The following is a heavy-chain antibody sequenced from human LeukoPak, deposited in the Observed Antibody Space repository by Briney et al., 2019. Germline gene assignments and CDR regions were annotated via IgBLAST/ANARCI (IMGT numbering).Heavy chain of an antibody. Sequence: GGSLRLSCAASGFTFSTYSMNWVRQAPGKGLEWVSSISGSSSYTFYADSVRGRFTISRDNANNSLYLQMNSLRAEDTAVYYCARGTTGGYSPSHWGQGTLVTVSS. CDR3: ARGTTGGYSPSH. J-gene: IGHJ4*02. D-gene: IGHD5-12*01. CDR1: GFTFSTYS. CDR2: ISGSSSYT. V-gene: IGHV3-21*01.